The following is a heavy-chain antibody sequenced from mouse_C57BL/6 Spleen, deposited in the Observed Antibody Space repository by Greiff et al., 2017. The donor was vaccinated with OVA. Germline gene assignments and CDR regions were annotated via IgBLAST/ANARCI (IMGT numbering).Heavy chain of an antibody. Sequence: EVKVEESGEGLVKPGGSLKLSCAASGFTFSSYAMSWVRQTPEKRLEWVAYISSGGDYIYYADTVKGRFTISRDNARNTLYLQMSSLKSEDTAMYYCTRSYGNYGGYAMDYWGQGTSVTVSS. CDR3: TRSYGNYGGYAMDY. D-gene: IGHD2-1*01. J-gene: IGHJ4*01. CDR1: GFTFSSYA. CDR2: ISSGGDYI. V-gene: IGHV5-9-1*02.